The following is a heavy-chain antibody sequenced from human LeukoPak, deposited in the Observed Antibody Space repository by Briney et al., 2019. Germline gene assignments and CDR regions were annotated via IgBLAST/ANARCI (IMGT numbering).Heavy chain of an antibody. CDR3: ARGSDDYYDSSGYYYFDY. J-gene: IGHJ4*02. CDR2: INHSGST. CDR1: GGSFSGYY. D-gene: IGHD3-22*01. V-gene: IGHV4-34*01. Sequence: SETLSLTCAVYGGSFSGYYWSRIRQPPGKGLEWIGEINHSGSTNYNPSLKSRVTISVDTSKNQFSLKLSSVTAADTAVYYCARGSDDYYDSSGYYYFDYWGQGTLVTVSS.